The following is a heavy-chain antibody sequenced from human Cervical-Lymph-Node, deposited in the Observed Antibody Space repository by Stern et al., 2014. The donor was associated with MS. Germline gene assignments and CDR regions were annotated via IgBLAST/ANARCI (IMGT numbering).Heavy chain of an antibody. Sequence: QVQLEQSGAEVKKPGSSVKVSCKASGGTFSSYAISWVRQAPGQGLGWMGGIIPIFGTANDAQKFQGRVRITADESTSTAYMELSSLRSEDTAVYYCARVTSPSSGWYMAYYYGMDVWGQGTTVTVSS. V-gene: IGHV1-69*01. D-gene: IGHD6-19*01. CDR1: GGTFSSYA. J-gene: IGHJ6*02. CDR2: IIPIFGTA. CDR3: ARVTSPSSGWYMAYYYGMDV.